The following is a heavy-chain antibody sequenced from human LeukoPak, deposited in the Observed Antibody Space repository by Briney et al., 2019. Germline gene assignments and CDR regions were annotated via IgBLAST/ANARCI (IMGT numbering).Heavy chain of an antibody. J-gene: IGHJ4*02. CDR3: AKGYYDYVWGSYPSSDY. Sequence: GGSLRLSCVASGFTFSSYWMHWVRQDPRKGLVWVSRINGDGRNINYADSVRGRFTISRDNAKNTLYLQMNSLRAEDTAVYYCAKGYYDYVWGSYPSSDYWGQGTLVTVSS. CDR2: INGDGRNI. D-gene: IGHD3-16*02. V-gene: IGHV3-74*01. CDR1: GFTFSSYW.